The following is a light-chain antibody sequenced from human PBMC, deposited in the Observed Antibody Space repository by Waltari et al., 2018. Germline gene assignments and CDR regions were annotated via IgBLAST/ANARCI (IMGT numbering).Light chain of an antibody. CDR3: QQYNDWTPLT. J-gene: IGKJ4*01. CDR1: QSVSSF. Sequence: EVVMTQSPPTLSVSPGESATLSCRASQSVSSFVAWYQQKPGQAPRLLIYGASTRATGIPARFSGSGSGTEFTLTISSLQSEDFAVYYCQQYNDWTPLTFGGGTKVEIK. CDR2: GAS. V-gene: IGKV3-15*01.